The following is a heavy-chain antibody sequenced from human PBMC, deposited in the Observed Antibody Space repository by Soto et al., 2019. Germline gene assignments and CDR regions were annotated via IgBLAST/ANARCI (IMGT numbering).Heavy chain of an antibody. D-gene: IGHD3-10*01. CDR3: ATRMVRGVIMSYYYYGMDV. Sequence: PSETLSLTCDVYGGPFSGYYWSWIRQPPGKGLEWIGEINHSGSTNYNPSLKSRVTISVDTSKNQFSLKLSSVTAADTAVYYCATRMVRGVIMSYYYYGMDVWGQGTTVTVS. CDR1: GGPFSGYY. V-gene: IGHV4-34*01. CDR2: INHSGST. J-gene: IGHJ6*02.